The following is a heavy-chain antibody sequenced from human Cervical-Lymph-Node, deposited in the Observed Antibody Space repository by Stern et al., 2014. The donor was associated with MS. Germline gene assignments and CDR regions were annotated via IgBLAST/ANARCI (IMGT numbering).Heavy chain of an antibody. Sequence: MQLVQSGAELIRPGESLKISCKGAGFKVSIYWIAWVRQMPGKGLEWMGFIVPGDSKSRYSPSFQGQVPMSADKSTSTAYLQWSSLNASDTAMYFCARQTTAWASDVWGQGTLVTVSS. CDR3: ARQTTAWASDV. V-gene: IGHV5-51*01. J-gene: IGHJ4*02. CDR2: IVPGDSKS. D-gene: IGHD1-14*01. CDR1: GFKVSIYW.